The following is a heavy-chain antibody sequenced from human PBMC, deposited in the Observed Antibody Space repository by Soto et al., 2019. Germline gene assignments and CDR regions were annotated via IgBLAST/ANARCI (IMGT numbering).Heavy chain of an antibody. Sequence: SETLSLTCAVSGGSFSGYFWSWVRQPPGKGLEWIGEINHSGSTNYNPSLKSRVTISVDTSKNQFSLKLSSVTAADTAVYYCASKDIVVVLTAVDYCCAYWGPGTLV. CDR3: ASKDIVVVLTAVDYCCAY. CDR1: GGSFSGYF. D-gene: IGHD2-2*01. V-gene: IGHV4-34*01. J-gene: IGHJ4*02. CDR2: INHSGST.